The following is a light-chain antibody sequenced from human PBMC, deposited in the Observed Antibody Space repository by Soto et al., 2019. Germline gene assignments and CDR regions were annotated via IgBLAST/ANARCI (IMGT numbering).Light chain of an antibody. J-gene: IGLJ2*01. CDR3: SSYAGSNNLL. V-gene: IGLV2-8*01. CDR1: SSDVGGYKY. Sequence: QSALTQPPSASGSPGQSVTISCTGTSSDVGGYKYVSWYQQHPGKAPKLMIYEVSQRPSGVPDRFSGSKSGNTASLTVSGLQAEDEADYYCSSYAGSNNLLFGEGPSSPS. CDR2: EVS.